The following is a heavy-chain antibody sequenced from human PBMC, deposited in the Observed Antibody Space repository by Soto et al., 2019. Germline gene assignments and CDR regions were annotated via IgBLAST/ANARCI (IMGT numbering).Heavy chain of an antibody. Sequence: SVKVSCKASGGTFSSYAISWVRQAPGQGLEWMGGIIPIFGTANYAQKFQGRVTITADESTSTAYMELSSLRSEDTAVYYCARVEQQLDMYYYYYGMDVWGQGTTVTVSS. CDR1: GGTFSSYA. CDR3: ARVEQQLDMYYYYYGMDV. D-gene: IGHD6-13*01. J-gene: IGHJ6*02. CDR2: IIPIFGTA. V-gene: IGHV1-69*13.